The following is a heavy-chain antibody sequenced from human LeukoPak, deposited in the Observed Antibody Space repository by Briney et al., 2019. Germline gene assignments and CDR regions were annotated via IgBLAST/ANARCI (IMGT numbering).Heavy chain of an antibody. J-gene: IGHJ4*02. Sequence: ASVKVSFKASGYTLTTYAIHWVRQAPGQSLEWMGWINTGNGNTKYLEKLQDRVTITRDTSASTAYMELSSLRSEDTAVYYCARGGYIYGFDHWGQGTLVTVSS. D-gene: IGHD5-18*01. CDR2: INTGNGNT. CDR3: ARGGYIYGFDH. V-gene: IGHV1-3*04. CDR1: GYTLTTYA.